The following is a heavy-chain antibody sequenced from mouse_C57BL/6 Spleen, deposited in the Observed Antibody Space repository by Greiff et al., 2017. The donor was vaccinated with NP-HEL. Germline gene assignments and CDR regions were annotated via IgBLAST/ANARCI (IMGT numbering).Heavy chain of an antibody. V-gene: IGHV1-72*01. J-gene: IGHJ1*03. D-gene: IGHD1-1*01. CDR3: ARWGSTTVVGADWDFDV. CDR2: IDPNSGGT. Sequence: QVQLQQPGAELVKPGATVKLSCKASGYTFTSYWMHWVKQRPGRGLEWIGRIDPNSGGTKYNEKFKSKATLTVDKPSSTAYMQLSSLTSEDSAVYYCARWGSTTVVGADWDFDVWGTGTTVTVSS. CDR1: GYTFTSYW.